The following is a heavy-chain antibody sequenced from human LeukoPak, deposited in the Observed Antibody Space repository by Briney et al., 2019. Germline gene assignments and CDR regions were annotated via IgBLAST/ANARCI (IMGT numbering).Heavy chain of an antibody. CDR2: ISYDGSNK. CDR3: AKLSVVVATANAFDI. V-gene: IGHV3-30*18. J-gene: IGHJ3*02. Sequence: GGSLRLSCAASGFTFSSYGMHWVRQAPGKGLEWVAVISYDGSNKYYADSVKGRFTISRDNSKNTLYLQMNSLRAEDTAVYYCAKLSVVVATANAFDIWGQGTMVTVSS. D-gene: IGHD2-21*02. CDR1: GFTFSSYG.